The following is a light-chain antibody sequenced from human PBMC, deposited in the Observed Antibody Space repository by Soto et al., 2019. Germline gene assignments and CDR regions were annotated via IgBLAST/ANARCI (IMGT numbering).Light chain of an antibody. Sequence: EIGLTQSPATLSLSAGERATLTCRASQSVSSYLAWYQQKPGQAPRLLIYGASNRATGIPDRFSGSGSETDFTLTISDVEPEDFAVYYCHQRQSWPRTFGQGTKVDIK. V-gene: IGKV3-11*01. CDR3: HQRQSWPRT. J-gene: IGKJ1*01. CDR1: QSVSSY. CDR2: GAS.